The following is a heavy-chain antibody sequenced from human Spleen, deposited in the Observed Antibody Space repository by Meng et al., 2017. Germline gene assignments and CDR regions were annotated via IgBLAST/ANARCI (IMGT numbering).Heavy chain of an antibody. Sequence: SETLSLTCAVYGGSFSGYYWTWIRQPPGKGLEWIGEINHSGSTAYNPSLKSRVSMSVDTSKNEFSLKLRSVTAADTAVFYCARGPGYGGNRYFDLWGLGTLVTVSS. CDR1: GGSFSGYY. CDR3: ARGPGYGGNRYFDL. CDR2: INHSGST. J-gene: IGHJ2*01. V-gene: IGHV4-34*01. D-gene: IGHD4-23*01.